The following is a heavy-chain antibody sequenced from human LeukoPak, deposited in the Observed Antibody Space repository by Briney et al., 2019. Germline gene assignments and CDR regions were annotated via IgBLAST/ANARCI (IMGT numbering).Heavy chain of an antibody. CDR1: GASISSGSYY. J-gene: IGHJ5*02. D-gene: IGHD2-2*01. V-gene: IGHV4-61*02. CDR2: IYTSGST. Sequence: SEALSLTCTVSGASISSGSYYWSWIRQPAGKGLEWIGRIYTSGSTNYNPSLKSRVTISVDTSKNQFSLKLSSVTAADTAVYYCAREPNYCSSTSCYLLNWFDPWGQGTLVTVSS. CDR3: AREPNYCSSTSCYLLNWFDP.